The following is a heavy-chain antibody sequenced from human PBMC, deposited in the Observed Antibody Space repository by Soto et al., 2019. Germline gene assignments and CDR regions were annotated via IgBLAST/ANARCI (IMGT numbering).Heavy chain of an antibody. CDR3: AKDPSRLRLGELPYYFDY. V-gene: IGHV3-23*01. Sequence: GGSLRLSCAASGFTFSSYAMSWVRQAPGKGLEWVSAISGSGGSTYYADSVKGRFTISRDNSKNTLYLQMNSLRAEDTAVYYCAKDPSRLRLGELPYYFDYWGQGTLVTVSS. CDR2: ISGSGGST. CDR1: GFTFSSYA. J-gene: IGHJ4*02. D-gene: IGHD3-16*01.